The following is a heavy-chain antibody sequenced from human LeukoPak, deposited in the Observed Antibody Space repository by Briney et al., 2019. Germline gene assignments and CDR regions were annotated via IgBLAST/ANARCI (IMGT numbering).Heavy chain of an antibody. D-gene: IGHD4-11*01. CDR2: IYTSGRT. Sequence: SETLSLTCTVSGGSISSGSYYWSWIRQPAGKGLEWIGRIYTSGRTYYNPSLKSRVSMSVDTSKNQFSLKLSSVTAADTAVYYCARLSTVTTSFDYWGQGTLVTVSS. CDR3: ARLSTVTTSFDY. V-gene: IGHV4-61*02. J-gene: IGHJ4*02. CDR1: GGSISSGSYY.